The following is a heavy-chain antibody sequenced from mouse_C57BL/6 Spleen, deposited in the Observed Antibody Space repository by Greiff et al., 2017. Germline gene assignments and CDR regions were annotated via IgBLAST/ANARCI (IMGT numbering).Heavy chain of an antibody. Sequence: DVKLVQSGGGLVKPGASLKLSCAASGFTFSDYGMHWVRQAPEQGLEWVAYISPGGGTINYADTVKGRSTITRDTSNNTLFLQLTSLTSEDTAVYYCARPELRWYFDVWGTGTTVTVSS. J-gene: IGHJ1*03. V-gene: IGHV5-17*01. CDR1: GFTFSDYG. CDR3: ARPELRWYFDV. D-gene: IGHD2-12*01. CDR2: ISPGGGTI.